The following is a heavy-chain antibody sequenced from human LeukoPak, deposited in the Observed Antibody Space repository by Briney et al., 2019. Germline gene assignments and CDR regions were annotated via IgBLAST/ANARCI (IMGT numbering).Heavy chain of an antibody. CDR2: ISWNSGSI. CDR1: GFTFDDYA. CDR3: AREGGSYYFDY. V-gene: IGHV3-9*01. Sequence: GGSLRLSCAASGFTFDDYAMHWVRQAPGKGLEWVSGISWNSGSIGYADSVKGRFTISRDNAKNSLYLQMNSLRAEDTALYYCAREGGSYYFDYWGQGTLVTVSS. J-gene: IGHJ4*02. D-gene: IGHD1-26*01.